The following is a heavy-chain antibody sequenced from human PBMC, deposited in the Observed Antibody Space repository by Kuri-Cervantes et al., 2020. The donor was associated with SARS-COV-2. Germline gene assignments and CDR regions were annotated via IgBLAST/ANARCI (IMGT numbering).Heavy chain of an antibody. Sequence: ASVTVSCKASGYTFTGYHMHWVRQAPGQGLEWMGWINPNSGGTNYAQKLQGRVTMTRDTSISTAYMELSRLRSADTAVYYCARGLWYSSSSHRGGSFDYWGQGTLVTVSS. CDR2: INPNSGGT. D-gene: IGHD6-6*01. V-gene: IGHV1-2*02. CDR3: ARGLWYSSSSHRGGSFDY. CDR1: GYTFTGYH. J-gene: IGHJ4*02.